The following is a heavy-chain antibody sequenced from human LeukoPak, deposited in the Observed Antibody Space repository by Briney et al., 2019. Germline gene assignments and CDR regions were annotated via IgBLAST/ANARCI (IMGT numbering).Heavy chain of an antibody. D-gene: IGHD1-26*01. CDR3: ARALVGGSDTSVADY. CDR2: ISPSGDST. Sequence: ASVKVSCKASGYTFSNHYLHWVRRAPGQGLEWVGVISPSGDSTTCAQKFQGRVTMTRDTSTNIVYMELSSLRSEDTVVYYCARALVGGSDTSVADYWGQGTLVTVSS. J-gene: IGHJ4*02. V-gene: IGHV1-46*01. CDR1: GYTFSNHY.